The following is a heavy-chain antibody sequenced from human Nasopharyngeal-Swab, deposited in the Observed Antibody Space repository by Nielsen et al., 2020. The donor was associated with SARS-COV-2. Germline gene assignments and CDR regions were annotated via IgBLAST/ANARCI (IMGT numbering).Heavy chain of an antibody. CDR2: ISGDGGST. CDR1: GFTFDDYA. Sequence: GGSLRLSCEASGFTFDDYAMHWVRQAPGKGLEWVSLISGDGGSTYYADSVKGRFTISRDNAKNSLYLQMNSLRAEDTALYYCAKDTTPLYSSSSVPYYYGMDVWGQGTTVTVSS. D-gene: IGHD6-6*01. J-gene: IGHJ6*02. V-gene: IGHV3-43*02. CDR3: AKDTTPLYSSSSVPYYYGMDV.